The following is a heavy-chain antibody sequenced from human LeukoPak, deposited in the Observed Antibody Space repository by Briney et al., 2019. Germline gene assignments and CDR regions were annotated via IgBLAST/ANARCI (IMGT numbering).Heavy chain of an antibody. CDR3: ARLYCGGDCYSGGGCFDY. CDR2: IIPIFGTA. J-gene: IGHJ4*02. Sequence: SVKVSSKASGGTFSSYAISWVRQAPGQGLEWMGGIIPIFGTANYAQKFQGRVTITADESTSTAYMELSSLRSEDMAVYYCARLYCGGDCYSGGGCFDYWGQGTLVTVSS. V-gene: IGHV1-69*13. D-gene: IGHD2-21*01. CDR1: GGTFSSYA.